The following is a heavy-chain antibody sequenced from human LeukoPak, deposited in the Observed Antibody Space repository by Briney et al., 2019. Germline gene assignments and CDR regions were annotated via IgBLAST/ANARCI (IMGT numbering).Heavy chain of an antibody. J-gene: IGHJ6*03. CDR1: GYTFTGYY. CDR2: INPNSGGT. Sequence: VASVNVSCKASGYTFTGYYMHWVRQAPGQGLEWMGRINPNSGGTNYAQKFQGRVTMNRDKSISTAYMELSRLRSDDTAVYYCARGGAATVSSYYYYYYMDVWGKGTTVTVSS. V-gene: IGHV1-2*06. D-gene: IGHD4-17*01. CDR3: ARGGAATVSSYYYYYYMDV.